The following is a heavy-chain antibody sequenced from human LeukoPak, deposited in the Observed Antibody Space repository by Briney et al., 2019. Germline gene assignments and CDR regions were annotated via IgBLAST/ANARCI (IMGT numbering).Heavy chain of an antibody. CDR3: ASLVGYDSSGPITDP. V-gene: IGHV4-34*01. CDR1: GGSFSGYY. CDR2: INHSGST. Sequence: SETLSLTCAVYGGSFSGYYWSWIRQPPGKGLEWIGEINHSGSTNYNPSLKSRVTISVDTSKNQFSLKLSSVTAADTAVYYCASLVGYDSSGPITDPGGKETRAPFS. D-gene: IGHD3-22*01. J-gene: IGHJ5*02.